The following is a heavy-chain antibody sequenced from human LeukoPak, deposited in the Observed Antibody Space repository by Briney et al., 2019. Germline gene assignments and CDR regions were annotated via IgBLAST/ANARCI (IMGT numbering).Heavy chain of an antibody. CDR3: ARDDGYCSSTSCYRWGYFQH. CDR1: GGSISSGSYY. Sequence: SETLSLTCTVSGGSISSGSYYWSWIRQPAGKGLEWIGRIYTSGSTNYNPSLKSRVTISVDTSKNQFSLKLSSVTAADTAVYYCARDDGYCSSTSCYRWGYFQHWGQGTLVTVSS. D-gene: IGHD2-2*02. V-gene: IGHV4-61*02. CDR2: IYTSGST. J-gene: IGHJ1*01.